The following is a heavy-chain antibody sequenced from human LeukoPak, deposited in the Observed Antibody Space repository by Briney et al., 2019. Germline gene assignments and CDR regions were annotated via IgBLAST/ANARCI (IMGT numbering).Heavy chain of an antibody. Sequence: PGGSLRLSCAASGFTFSPYAMSWVRQAPGNGLEWVSLISGTGTNTYYAASVKGRVTISRDNSKSTLYLQMNSLSAEDTAVYYCAKSSDVIVLPASMWFDPWGQGTLVTVSS. CDR1: GFTFSPYA. CDR3: AKSSDVIVLPASMWFDP. V-gene: IGHV3-23*01. D-gene: IGHD2-2*01. CDR2: ISGTGTNT. J-gene: IGHJ5*02.